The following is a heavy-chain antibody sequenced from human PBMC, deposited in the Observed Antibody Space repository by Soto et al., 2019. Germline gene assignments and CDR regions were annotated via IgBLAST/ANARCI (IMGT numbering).Heavy chain of an antibody. CDR3: ARGPGDGRISY. V-gene: IGHV4-30-4*01. CDR2: IYYSGST. J-gene: IGHJ4*02. D-gene: IGHD1-26*01. CDR1: GGYISSSDYY. Sequence: PSETLSLTCTVSGGYISSSDYYWSWIRQPPGKGLEWIGYIYYSGSTYYNPSLKSRITISVDTSKNQFSLKLSSVTAADTAVYYCARGPGDGRISYWGQGTLVTVSS.